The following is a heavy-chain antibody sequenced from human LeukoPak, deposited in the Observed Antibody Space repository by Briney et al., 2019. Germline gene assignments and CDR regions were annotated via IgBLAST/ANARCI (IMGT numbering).Heavy chain of an antibody. CDR3: ARDIGLEPTTFDY. CDR2: ISSSSSTI. J-gene: IGHJ4*02. CDR1: GFTFSRYS. D-gene: IGHD1-1*01. Sequence: PGGSLRLSCAASGFTFSRYSMNWVRQAPGKGLEWVSYISSSSSTIYYADSVKGRFTISRDNAKNSLYLQMNSLRAEDTAVYYCARDIGLEPTTFDYWGQGTLVTVSS. V-gene: IGHV3-48*04.